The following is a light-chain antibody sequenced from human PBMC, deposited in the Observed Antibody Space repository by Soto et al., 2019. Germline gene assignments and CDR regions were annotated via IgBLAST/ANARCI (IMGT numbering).Light chain of an antibody. CDR1: QTVRSW. J-gene: IGKJ4*01. V-gene: IGKV1-12*01. CDR3: QHATSYPLT. CDR2: EAS. Sequence: DIHMTQSPSSVSASVGDRVTITCRASQTVRSWLSWYQQKPGEPPRVLIYEASYLESTVPSRFTGSGSGTDFTLTISGLQYEDFATYYCQHATSYPLTFGGGTKVEI.